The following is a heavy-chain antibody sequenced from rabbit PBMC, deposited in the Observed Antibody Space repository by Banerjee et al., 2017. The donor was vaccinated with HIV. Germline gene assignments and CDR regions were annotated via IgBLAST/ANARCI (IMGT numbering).Heavy chain of an antibody. J-gene: IGHJ4*01. CDR3: ARRGSDWADDL. CDR2: IYTGSGNT. V-gene: IGHV1S45*01. D-gene: IGHD4-1*01. Sequence: QEQLEESGGDLVKPEGSLTLTCTASGFSFSGSYWLCWVRQAPGKGLEWIGCIYTGSGNTYYATWAKGRFTISKTSSTTVTLQMTSLTAADTATYFCARRGSDWADDLWGPGTLVTVS. CDR1: GFSFSGSYW.